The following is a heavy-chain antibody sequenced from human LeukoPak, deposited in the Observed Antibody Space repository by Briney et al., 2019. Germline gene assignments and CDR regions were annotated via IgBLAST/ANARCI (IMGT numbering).Heavy chain of an antibody. CDR3: ARSGPSFYYYGSGSYYRDYYYYYMDA. CDR1: GSTFSSYW. Sequence: SGGSLRLSCAASGSTFSSYWMSWVRQAPGKGLEWVANIKQDGSEKYYVDSVKGRFTISRDNAKNSLYLQMNSLRAEDTAVYYCARSGPSFYYYGSGSYYRDYYYYYMDAWGKGTTVTVSS. J-gene: IGHJ6*03. D-gene: IGHD3-10*01. CDR2: IKQDGSEK. V-gene: IGHV3-7*01.